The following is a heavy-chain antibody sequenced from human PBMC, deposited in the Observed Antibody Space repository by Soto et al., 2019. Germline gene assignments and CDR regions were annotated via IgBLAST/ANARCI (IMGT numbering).Heavy chain of an antibody. CDR2: IYHSGNI. J-gene: IGHJ5*02. V-gene: IGHV4-30-2*01. Sequence: LSLTCAVSGGSISSGGYSWSWIRQPPGKGLEWIGYIYHSGNIYYNPSLKSRVTISVDRSKNQFSLKLSSVTTADTAVYYCARIPSPWGQGTLVTVSS. CDR3: ARIPSP. D-gene: IGHD2-21*01. CDR1: GGSISSGGYS.